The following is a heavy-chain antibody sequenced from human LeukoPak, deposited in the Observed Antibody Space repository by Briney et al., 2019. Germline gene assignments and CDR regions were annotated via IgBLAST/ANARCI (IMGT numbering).Heavy chain of an antibody. CDR3: VRGYSFGPYGMDV. CDR1: GFTVSSKY. Sequence: SGGSLRLSCAASGFTVSSKYMSWVRQAPGKGLEWVSVIYSGDSTYYGDSVKGRFTISRDNSKNTLYLQMNSLRAEDTAVYFCVRGYSFGPYGMDVWGQGTTVTVSS. D-gene: IGHD2-15*01. J-gene: IGHJ6*02. V-gene: IGHV3-66*01. CDR2: IYSGDST.